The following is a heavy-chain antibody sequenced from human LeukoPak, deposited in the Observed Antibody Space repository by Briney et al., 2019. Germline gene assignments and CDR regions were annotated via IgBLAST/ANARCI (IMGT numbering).Heavy chain of an antibody. CDR3: ARDLEEYCSGRESYYYYMDV. CDR2: IYTSGST. Sequence: PSETLSLTCTVSGGSISSGSYYWGWIRQPAGKGLERIGRIYTSGSTNYNPSLKSRVTISVDTSKTQFSLKLSSVTAADTAVYYCARDLEEYCSGRESYYYYMDVWGKGTTVTVSS. J-gene: IGHJ6*03. V-gene: IGHV4-61*02. D-gene: IGHD6-19*01. CDR1: GGSISSGSYY.